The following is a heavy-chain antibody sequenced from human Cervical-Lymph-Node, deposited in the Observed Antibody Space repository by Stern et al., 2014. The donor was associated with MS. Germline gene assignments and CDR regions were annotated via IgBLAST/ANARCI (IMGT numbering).Heavy chain of an antibody. J-gene: IGHJ3*01. D-gene: IGHD1-1*01. V-gene: IGHV4-34*01. CDR1: GASFRDNY. CDR3: ARERKVERSARLLVSFDV. Sequence: QVQLQQWGAGLLRPSETLSLTCAVHGASFRDNYWSWIRPTPGKGLEWIGGINSSGVTHYNPSLLSRATLSVAPSRTQFSLKLSSLTAADTAMYYCARERKVERSARLLVSFDVWGQGTLVTVSS. CDR2: INSSGVT.